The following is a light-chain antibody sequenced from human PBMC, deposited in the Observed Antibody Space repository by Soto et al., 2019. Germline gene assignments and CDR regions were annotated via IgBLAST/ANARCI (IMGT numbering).Light chain of an antibody. V-gene: IGLV1-44*01. CDR3: AAWDDSLNGPV. Sequence: QSVLTQPPSASGTPGQRVTISCSGSSSNIGTNIVNWYQQLPGTAPKVLIYFDNQRPSGVPDRFSGSRSGTSASLAISGLQSEDEADYYCAAWDDSLNGPVFGGGTKLTVL. J-gene: IGLJ2*01. CDR2: FDN. CDR1: SSNIGTNI.